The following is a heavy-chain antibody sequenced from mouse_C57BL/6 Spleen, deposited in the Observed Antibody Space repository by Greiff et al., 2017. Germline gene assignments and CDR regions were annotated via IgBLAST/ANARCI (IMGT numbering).Heavy chain of an antibody. J-gene: IGHJ2*01. V-gene: IGHV1-80*01. D-gene: IGHD1-1*01. CDR3: ARSGITTVVAPVYYFDY. CDR1: GYAFSSYW. Sequence: VKLQESGAELVKPGASVKISCKASGYAFSSYWMNWVKQRPGKGLEWIGQIYPGDGDTNYNGKFKGKATLTADKSSSTAYMQLSSLTSEGFAVYFCARSGITTVVAPVYYFDYWGQGTTLTVSS. CDR2: IYPGDGDT.